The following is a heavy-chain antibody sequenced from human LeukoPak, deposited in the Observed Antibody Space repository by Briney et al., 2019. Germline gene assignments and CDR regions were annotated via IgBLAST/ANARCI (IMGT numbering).Heavy chain of an antibody. Sequence: GASVKVSCKASGGTFSSYAISWVRQAPGQGLEWLGGIIPIFGTANYAQKFQGRVTITTDESTSTAYMELNSLRSEDTAVYYCARGFPERYCSGGSCPFFDYWGQGTLVTVSS. CDR1: GGTFSSYA. V-gene: IGHV1-69*05. J-gene: IGHJ4*02. D-gene: IGHD2-15*01. CDR3: ARGFPERYCSGGSCPFFDY. CDR2: IIPIFGTA.